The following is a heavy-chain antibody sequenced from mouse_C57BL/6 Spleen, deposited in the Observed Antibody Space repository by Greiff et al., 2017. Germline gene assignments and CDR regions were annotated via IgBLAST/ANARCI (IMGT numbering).Heavy chain of an antibody. CDR1: GYTFTSYW. CDR3: AIYDYYLDY. J-gene: IGHJ2*01. Sequence: VQLQQPGAELVKPGASVKMSCKASGYTFTSYWITWVKQRPGQGLEWIGDIYPGSGSTNYNEKFKSKAILTVDTSSSSAYMQLSSLTSEDSAVYYCAIYDYYLDYWGQGTTLTVSS. V-gene: IGHV1-55*01. D-gene: IGHD2-12*01. CDR2: IYPGSGST.